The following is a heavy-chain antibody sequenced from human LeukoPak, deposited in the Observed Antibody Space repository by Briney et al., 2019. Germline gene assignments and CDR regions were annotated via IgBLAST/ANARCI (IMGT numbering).Heavy chain of an antibody. CDR3: ARGPRFDP. V-gene: IGHV1-8*01. J-gene: IGHJ5*02. Sequence: GASVEVSCKASGYTFTIYEFNWVRQAPGQGLEWLGYISPDTGNTGYAQKFQGRVTMTRDTSISTTYMELSSLTSEDTAVCYCARGPRFDPWGQGTLVTVSS. CDR1: GYTFTIYE. CDR2: ISPDTGNT.